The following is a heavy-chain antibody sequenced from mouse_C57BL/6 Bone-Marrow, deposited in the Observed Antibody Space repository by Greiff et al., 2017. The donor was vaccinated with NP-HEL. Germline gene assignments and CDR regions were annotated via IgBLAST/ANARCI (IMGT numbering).Heavy chain of an antibody. V-gene: IGHV1-81*01. CDR2: IYPRSGNT. D-gene: IGHD1-1*01. CDR1: GYTFTSYG. J-gene: IGHJ3*01. CDR3: ADYYGK. Sequence: QVQLKQSGAELARPGASVKLSCKASGYTFTSYGISWVKQRTGQGLEWIGEIYPRSGNTYYNEKFKGKATLTADKSSSTAYMELRSLTSEDSAVYFCADYYGKWGQGTLVTVSA.